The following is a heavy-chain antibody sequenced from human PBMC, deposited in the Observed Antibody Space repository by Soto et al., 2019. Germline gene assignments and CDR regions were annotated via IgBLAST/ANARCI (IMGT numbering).Heavy chain of an antibody. V-gene: IGHV2-5*01. J-gene: IGHJ4*02. CDR1: GVSISTSGVL. CDR2: IYASDDK. Sequence: QITLKESGPTLVKPTQTLTLTCSFSGVSISTSGVLVGWSSQPPAKALEWLAFIYASDDKRYSPSLKSRLTITKDTTRNQVVLTMTTVDPMDTANYYCADTSQHCPARGFWGQGILVPVSS. D-gene: IGHD6-25*01. CDR3: ADTSQHCPARGF.